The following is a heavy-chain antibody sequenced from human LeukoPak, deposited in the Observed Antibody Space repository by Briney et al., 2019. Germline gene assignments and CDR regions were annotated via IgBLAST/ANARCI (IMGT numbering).Heavy chain of an antibody. CDR1: GYIFSNFG. CDR2: INPSGGST. Sequence: GASVKVSCKTSGYIFSNFGLTWVRQAPGQGLEWMGIINPSGGSTSYAQKFQGRVTMTRDMSTSTVYMELSSLRSEDTAVYYCARARYYYDSSGYYDYWGQGTLVTVSS. D-gene: IGHD3-22*01. J-gene: IGHJ4*02. V-gene: IGHV1-46*01. CDR3: ARARYYYDSSGYYDY.